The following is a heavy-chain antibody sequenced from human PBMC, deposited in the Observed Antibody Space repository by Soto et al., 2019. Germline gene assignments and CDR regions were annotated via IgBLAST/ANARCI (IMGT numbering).Heavy chain of an antibody. CDR3: AKEIKPDDYGDSAAFDI. J-gene: IGHJ3*02. CDR1: GFTFDDYA. Sequence: EVQLVESGGGLVQPGRSLRLSCAASGFTFDDYAMHWVRQAPGKGLEWVSGISWNSGSIGYADSVKGRFTISRDNAKNSLYLQMNSLRAEDTALYYCAKEIKPDDYGDSAAFDIWGQGTMVTVSS. V-gene: IGHV3-9*01. D-gene: IGHD4-17*01. CDR2: ISWNSGSI.